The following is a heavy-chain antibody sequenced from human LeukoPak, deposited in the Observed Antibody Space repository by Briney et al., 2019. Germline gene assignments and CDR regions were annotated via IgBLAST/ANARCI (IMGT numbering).Heavy chain of an antibody. V-gene: IGHV1-46*01. D-gene: IGHD4-17*01. J-gene: IGHJ4*02. CDR3: AREEKPFSSPKYGDYVYCFDY. CDR1: GYTFTSYY. Sequence: ASVKVSCKASGYTFTSYYMHWVRQAPGQGLEWMGIINPSGGSTSYAQKFQGRVTMTRDMSTSTVCMELSSLRSEDTAVYYCAREEKPFSSPKYGDYVYCFDYWGQGTLVTVSS. CDR2: INPSGGST.